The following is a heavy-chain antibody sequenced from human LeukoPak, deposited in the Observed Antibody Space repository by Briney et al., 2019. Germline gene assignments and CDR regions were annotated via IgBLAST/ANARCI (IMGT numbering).Heavy chain of an antibody. Sequence: AGGSLRLSCAASGFTFSTYTMYWVRHPPGKRLEWVSIIGNNGGGIHYADSVKGRFTISRDNFKNALYLQMNILRVEDTAVYYCAIDPNWGTHSWGQGVLVTVSS. CDR2: IGNNGGGI. V-gene: IGHV3-23*01. CDR3: AIDPNWGTHS. J-gene: IGHJ4*02. D-gene: IGHD7-27*01. CDR1: GFTFSTYT.